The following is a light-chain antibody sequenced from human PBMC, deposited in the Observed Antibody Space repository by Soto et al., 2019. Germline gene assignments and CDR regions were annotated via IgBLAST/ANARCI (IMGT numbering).Light chain of an antibody. CDR2: KAS. V-gene: IGKV1-5*03. CDR3: QQYAPSWT. Sequence: QMTQSPPTLSASVGDRVTITSRASQSISSWLAWYQQKPGKAHKLLIYKASTLESGVPSRFSGSGSGTEFTLAISGLQPDDIATYYCQQYAPSWTFGQGTKVEI. CDR1: QSISSW. J-gene: IGKJ1*01.